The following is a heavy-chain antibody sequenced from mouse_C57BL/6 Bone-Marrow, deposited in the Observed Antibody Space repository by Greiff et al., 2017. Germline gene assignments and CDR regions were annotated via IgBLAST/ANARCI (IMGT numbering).Heavy chain of an antibody. V-gene: IGHV5-9*01. D-gene: IGHD1-1*01. CDR2: ISGGGGNT. CDR1: GFTFSSYT. CDR3: ARHAPLYFYGSSPFAY. J-gene: IGHJ3*01. Sequence: EVQGVESGGGLVKPGGSLKLSCAASGFTFSSYTMSWVRQTPEKRLEWVATISGGGGNTYYPDSVKGRFTISRDNATNTLYLQMSSLRSEDTALYYCARHAPLYFYGSSPFAYWGQGTLVTVSA.